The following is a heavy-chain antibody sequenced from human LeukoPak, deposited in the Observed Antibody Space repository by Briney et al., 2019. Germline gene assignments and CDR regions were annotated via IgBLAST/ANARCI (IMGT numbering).Heavy chain of an antibody. J-gene: IGHJ4*02. CDR3: AKDEDYGGPFNYFDY. CDR1: GFTFSNYA. Sequence: GGSLRLSCAASGFTFSNYAMTWVRQAPGKGLEWVSVIYSGGSTYYADSVKGRFTISRDNSKNTLYLQMNSLRAEDTALYYCAKDEDYGGPFNYFDYWGQGTLVTVSS. D-gene: IGHD4-23*01. CDR2: IYSGGST. V-gene: IGHV3-23*03.